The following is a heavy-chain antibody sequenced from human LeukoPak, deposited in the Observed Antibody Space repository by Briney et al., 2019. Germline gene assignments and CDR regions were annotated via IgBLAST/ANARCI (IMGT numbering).Heavy chain of an antibody. V-gene: IGHV3-66*01. CDR1: GFTVSSNH. CDR3: ARDVAGPWSH. Sequence: GGSLRLSCAASGFTVSSNHMSWVRQAPGKGLEWVSVIYSGGSTYYADSVKDRFTISRDNAKNTLYLQMNSLRAEDSAVYYCARDVAGPWSHWGPGTLVTVSS. J-gene: IGHJ4*02. D-gene: IGHD3-10*01. CDR2: IYSGGST.